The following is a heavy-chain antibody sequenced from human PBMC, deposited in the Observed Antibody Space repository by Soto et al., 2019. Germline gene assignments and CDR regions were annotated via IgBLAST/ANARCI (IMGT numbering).Heavy chain of an antibody. CDR1: GFTFSSYA. Sequence: GGSLRLYCAASGFTFSSYAMHWVRQAPGKGLEWVAVISYDGSNKYYADSVKGRFTISRDNAKNSLYLHMNRLRAEDTAVYYCARHSTDTAMDPFYYHGMDVWGQGTTVTVSS. J-gene: IGHJ6*02. D-gene: IGHD5-18*01. CDR3: ARHSTDTAMDPFYYHGMDV. CDR2: ISYDGSNK. V-gene: IGHV3-30-3*01.